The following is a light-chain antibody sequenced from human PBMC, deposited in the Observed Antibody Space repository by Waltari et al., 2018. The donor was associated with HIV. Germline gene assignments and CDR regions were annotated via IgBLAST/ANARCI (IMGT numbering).Light chain of an antibody. CDR1: QSISSW. V-gene: IGKV1-5*03. Sequence: DVQMTQSPSTLSASVGDRVTITCRASQSISSWLAWYQQKPGKAPNLLIYKASSLESGVPSRFSGRGSGTEFTLTISSLQPDDFATYYCQQYNNYSRTFGQGTKVEIK. J-gene: IGKJ1*01. CDR3: QQYNNYSRT. CDR2: KAS.